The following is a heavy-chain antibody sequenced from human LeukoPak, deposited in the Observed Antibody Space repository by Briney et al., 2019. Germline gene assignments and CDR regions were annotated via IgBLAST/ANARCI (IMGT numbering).Heavy chain of an antibody. CDR3: ARGKYSSYFDY. CDR1: GGSFSGYY. Sequence: RASETLSLTCAVYGGSFSGYYWSWIRRPPGKGLEWIGEINHSGSTNYNPSLKSRVTISVDTSKNQFSLKLSSVTAADTAVYYCARGKYSSYFDYRGQGTLVTVSS. J-gene: IGHJ4*02. CDR2: INHSGST. D-gene: IGHD5-18*01. V-gene: IGHV4-34*01.